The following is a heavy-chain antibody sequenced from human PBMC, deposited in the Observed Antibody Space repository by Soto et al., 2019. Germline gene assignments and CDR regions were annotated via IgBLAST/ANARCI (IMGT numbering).Heavy chain of an antibody. CDR2: IYWDGDK. CDR3: AHLMITYGGVVADDAFDF. Sequence: QITLTESGPTLVKPAQTLTVTCTFSGFSLSSSRVGVAWIRQPPGKALEWLAVIYWDGDKRYSPSLRSRLTITKDTSKNQVVLTMTNVDPVDTATYFCAHLMITYGGVVADDAFDFWGQGTMVTISS. V-gene: IGHV2-5*02. CDR1: GFSLSSSRVG. J-gene: IGHJ3*01. D-gene: IGHD3-16*02.